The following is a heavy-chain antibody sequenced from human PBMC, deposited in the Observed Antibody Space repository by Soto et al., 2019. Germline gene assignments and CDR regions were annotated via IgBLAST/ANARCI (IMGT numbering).Heavy chain of an antibody. CDR2: ISYDGSNK. D-gene: IGHD3-3*01. Sequence: QVQLVESGGGVVQPGRSLRLSCAASGFTFSSYAMHWVRQAPGKGLEWVAVISYDGSNKYYADSVKGRFTISRDNSKNTLYLQMNSLRAEDTAVYYCARVHLTVLAWLSDDAFDIWGQGTMVTVS. V-gene: IGHV3-30-3*01. CDR3: ARVHLTVLAWLSDDAFDI. CDR1: GFTFSSYA. J-gene: IGHJ3*02.